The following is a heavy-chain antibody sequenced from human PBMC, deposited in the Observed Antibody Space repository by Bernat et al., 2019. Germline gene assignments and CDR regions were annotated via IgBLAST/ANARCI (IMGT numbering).Heavy chain of an antibody. CDR1: GFTFNSYW. D-gene: IGHD2-15*01. V-gene: IGHV3-74*01. J-gene: IGHJ5*02. CDR3: ARGEYCSGGSCYRVFDA. CDR2: INSDGSST. Sequence: EVQLVESGGGLVQPGGSLRVSSAASGFTFNSYWMHWVRQAPGKGLVWVSRINSDGSSTSYADSVKGRFTISRDNAKNTLYLQLNSLRVEDTAVYYCARGEYCSGGSCYRVFDAWGQGTLVTVSS.